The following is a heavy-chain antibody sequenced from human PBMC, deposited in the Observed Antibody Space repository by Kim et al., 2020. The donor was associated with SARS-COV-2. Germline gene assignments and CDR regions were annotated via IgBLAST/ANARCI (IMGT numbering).Heavy chain of an antibody. D-gene: IGHD3-10*01. CDR1: GFTFSSYT. Sequence: GGSLRLSCAASGFTFSSYTMSWVRQAPGKGLEWVSSTSGGSITTNYADSVKGRFTISRDNSKNTLYLQMSSLRAEDTAVYYCAKRERDYGSGSLYFDYWGQGTLVTVSS. J-gene: IGHJ4*02. CDR2: TSGGSITT. CDR3: AKRERDYGSGSLYFDY. V-gene: IGHV3-23*01.